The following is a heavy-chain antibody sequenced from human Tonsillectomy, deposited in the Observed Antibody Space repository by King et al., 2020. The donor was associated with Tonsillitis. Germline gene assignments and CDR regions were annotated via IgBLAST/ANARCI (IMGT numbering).Heavy chain of an antibody. CDR2: IWYDGSNK. CDR1: GFTFSSYG. V-gene: IGHV3-33*01. Sequence: VQLVESGGGVVQPGRSLRLSCAASGFTFSSYGMHWVRQAPGKGLEWVAVIWYDGSNKYYADSVKGRFTISRDNSKNTLYLQMNSLRAEDTAVYYCARGTYYYDSSGYRAHAFDIWGQGTMVTVSS. D-gene: IGHD3-22*01. J-gene: IGHJ3*02. CDR3: ARGTYYYDSSGYRAHAFDI.